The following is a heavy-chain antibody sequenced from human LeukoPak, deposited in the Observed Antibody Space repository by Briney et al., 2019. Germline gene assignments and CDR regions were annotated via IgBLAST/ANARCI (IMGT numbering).Heavy chain of an antibody. CDR2: ISGSGSST. Sequence: GGTLRLSCAASGFTFSSYGMSWVRQTPGKGLEWVSAISGSGSSTYYADSVKGRFTISRDKSKNTLYLQMNSLRAEDTAVYYCARNLPYGYGNYYYYMDVWGKGTTVTISS. CDR3: ARNLPYGYGNYYYYMDV. V-gene: IGHV3-23*01. J-gene: IGHJ6*03. CDR1: GFTFSSYG. D-gene: IGHD4-17*01.